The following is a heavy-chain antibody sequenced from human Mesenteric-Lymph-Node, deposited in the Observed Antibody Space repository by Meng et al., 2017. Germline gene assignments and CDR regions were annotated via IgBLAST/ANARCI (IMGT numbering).Heavy chain of an antibody. V-gene: IGHV1-46*01. CDR1: GYTFTSYY. Sequence: ASVKVSCKASGYTFTSYYMHWVRQAPGQGLEWMGIINPSGGSTSYAQKFQGRVTMTRDTSTSTVYMELSSLRSKDTAVYYCARDSDTGYSSGWYVLVGWFDPWGQGTLVTVSS. CDR3: ARDSDTGYSSGWYVLVGWFDP. J-gene: IGHJ5*02. D-gene: IGHD6-19*01. CDR2: INPSGGST.